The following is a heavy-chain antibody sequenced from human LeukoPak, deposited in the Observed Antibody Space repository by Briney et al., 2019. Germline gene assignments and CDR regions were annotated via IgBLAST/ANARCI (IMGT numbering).Heavy chain of an antibody. J-gene: IGHJ5*02. D-gene: IGHD4-23*01. CDR2: TYYSGST. CDR3: AREGGNSHWFDP. Sequence: SETLSLTCTVSGGSISSYYWSWIRQPPGKGLEWIGYTYYSGSTNYNPSLKSRVTISVDTSKNQFSLKLSSVTAADTAVYYCAREGGNSHWFDPWGQGTLVTVSS. CDR1: GGSISSYY. V-gene: IGHV4-59*01.